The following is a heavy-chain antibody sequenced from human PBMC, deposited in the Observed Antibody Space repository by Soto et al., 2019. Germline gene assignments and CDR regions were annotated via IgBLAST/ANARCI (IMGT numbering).Heavy chain of an antibody. CDR3: ARHYNTGAFFDY. D-gene: IGHD1-20*01. CDR1: GGSISTSHH. V-gene: IGHV4-39*01. CDR2: VFYNGIP. Sequence: QLQLQESGPRLVKSSETLSLTCTVSGGSISTSHHWGWIRQPPGKGLEWIGSVFYNGIPYYSPSFKSRITISVDTSTNQFSLRVRSVTATDTAVYFCARHYNTGAFFDYWGQGNLVTVSS. J-gene: IGHJ4*02.